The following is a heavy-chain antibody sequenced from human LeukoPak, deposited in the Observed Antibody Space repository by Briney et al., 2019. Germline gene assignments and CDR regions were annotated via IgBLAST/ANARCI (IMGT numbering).Heavy chain of an antibody. V-gene: IGHV3-33*01. J-gene: IGHJ4*02. D-gene: IGHD4-23*01. CDR2: IWYDGSDK. Sequence: GESLKISCASSGFTFSSYGMHWVRPAPGKGLEWVAVIWYDGSDKYYADSVKGRFTISRDNSKNVLYLQMNSLRAEDTAVYYCAYGGKSDRFDYWGQGTLVTVSS. CDR1: GFTFSSYG. CDR3: AYGGKSDRFDY.